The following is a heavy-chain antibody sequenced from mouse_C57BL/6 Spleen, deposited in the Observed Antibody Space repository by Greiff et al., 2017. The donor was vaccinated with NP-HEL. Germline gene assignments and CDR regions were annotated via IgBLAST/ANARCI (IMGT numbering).Heavy chain of an antibody. J-gene: IGHJ2*01. CDR3: ARREYGSSPYYFDY. Sequence: EVQVVESGGGLVKPGGSLKLSCAASGFTFSDYGMHWVRQAPEKGLEWVAYISSGSSTIYYADTVKGRFTISRDNAKNTLFLQMTSLRSEDTAMYYCARREYGSSPYYFDYWGQGTTLTVSS. CDR1: GFTFSDYG. D-gene: IGHD1-1*01. CDR2: ISSGSSTI. V-gene: IGHV5-17*01.